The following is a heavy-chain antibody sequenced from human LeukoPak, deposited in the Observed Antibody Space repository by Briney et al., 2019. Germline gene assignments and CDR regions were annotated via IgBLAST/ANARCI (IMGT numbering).Heavy chain of an antibody. V-gene: IGHV1-18*01. CDR2: RSIYNGNT. J-gene: IGHJ4*02. Sequence: ASVKVSCKASGYDFINYGISWVRQAPGQGLEWMGWRSIYNGNTDYKLQGRVTMTTDTSTSTAYMEVRSLRSDDTAVYYCASTMIVVVRTALDIGFSDYWGQGTLVTVSS. D-gene: IGHD3-22*01. CDR1: GYDFINYG. CDR3: ASTMIVVVRTALDIGFSDY.